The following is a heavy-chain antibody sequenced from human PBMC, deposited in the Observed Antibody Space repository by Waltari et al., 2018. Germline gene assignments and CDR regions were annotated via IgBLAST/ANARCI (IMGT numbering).Heavy chain of an antibody. V-gene: IGHV3-30-3*01. CDR3: ARAYGSSGSLN. CDR1: GFTFGSYA. J-gene: IGHJ4*02. Sequence: QVQLVESGGGVVQPGRSLRLSCAASGFTFGSYAMHWVRQASGQGLAWVAVISNDGGKKYSAESGKGRFTISRDNSKDTLYLHMNSLRAEDTAVYYCARAYGSSGSLNWGQGTLVTVSS. D-gene: IGHD3-22*01. CDR2: ISNDGGKK.